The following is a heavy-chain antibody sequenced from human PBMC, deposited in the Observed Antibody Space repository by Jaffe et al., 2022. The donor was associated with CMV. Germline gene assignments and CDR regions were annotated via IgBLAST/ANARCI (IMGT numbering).Heavy chain of an antibody. CDR1: GGSISSGGYY. CDR3: ARDDRRGLGRMNGMDV. Sequence: QVQLQESGPGLVKPSQTLSLTCTVSGGSISSGGYYWSWIRQHPGKGLEWIGYIYYSGSTYYNPSLKSRVTISVDTSKNQFSLKLSSVTAADTAVYYCARDDRRGLGRMNGMDVWGQGTTVTVSS. D-gene: IGHD2-8*01. J-gene: IGHJ6*02. CDR2: IYYSGST. V-gene: IGHV4-31*03.